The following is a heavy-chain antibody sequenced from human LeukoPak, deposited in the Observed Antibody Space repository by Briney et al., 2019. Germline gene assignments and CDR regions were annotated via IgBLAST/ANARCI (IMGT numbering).Heavy chain of an antibody. CDR3: ARQTWIELWHFDY. Sequence: SETLSLTCTVSGDSIGSSSYYWAWIRQPPGKGLEWIGSIYYSGSTYYTPSLKSRVTISVETSKNKFSLRVSSVTAADTAVYYCARQTWIELWHFDYWGQGALVTVSS. CDR1: GDSIGSSSYY. CDR2: IYYSGST. V-gene: IGHV4-39*01. D-gene: IGHD5-18*01. J-gene: IGHJ4*02.